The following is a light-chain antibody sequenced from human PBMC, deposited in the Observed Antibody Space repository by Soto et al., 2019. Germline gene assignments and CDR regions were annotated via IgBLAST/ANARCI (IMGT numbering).Light chain of an antibody. CDR1: QGISSW. Sequence: QMTQSPSSVSASVGDRVTISCRASQGISSWLAWYQQKPGKAPNLLIYAASTLQSGVPSRFSGSGSGTDFTLTISNLQPEDFATYYCLHTYICPSIFGQGTKLEIK. J-gene: IGKJ2*01. V-gene: IGKV1-12*02. CDR2: AAS. CDR3: LHTYICPSI.